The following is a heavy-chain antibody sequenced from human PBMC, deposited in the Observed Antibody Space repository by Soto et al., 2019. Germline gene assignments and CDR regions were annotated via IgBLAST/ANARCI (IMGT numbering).Heavy chain of an antibody. CDR1: GYTFTGYY. J-gene: IGHJ6*02. CDR3: ARDLREIVGGYSYGRPDYYYYCMDF. Sequence: QVQLVQSGDAVKKPGASVKVSCKASGYTFTGYYMHWVRQAPGQGLEWMGCINPNSGGTNYAQKFQGWVTMTRDTSISTAYMELSRLRSDDTAVYYCARDLREIVGGYSYGRPDYYYYCMDFCGQETTVTVS. V-gene: IGHV1-2*04. CDR2: INPNSGGT. D-gene: IGHD5-18*01.